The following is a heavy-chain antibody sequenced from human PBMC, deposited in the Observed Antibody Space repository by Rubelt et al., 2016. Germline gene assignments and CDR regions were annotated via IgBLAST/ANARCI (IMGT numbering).Heavy chain of an antibody. D-gene: IGHD1-26*01. J-gene: IGHJ6*02. CDR1: GFTFSSYG. V-gene: IGHV3-33*01. CDR3: ARDVIRRTPPLGGDGMDV. CDR2: IWYDGSNK. Sequence: ASGFTFSSYGMHWVRQAPGKGLEWVAVIWYDGSNKYYADSVKGRFTISRDNSKNTLYLQMNSLRAEDTAVYYCARDVIRRTPPLGGDGMDVWGQGTTVTVSS.